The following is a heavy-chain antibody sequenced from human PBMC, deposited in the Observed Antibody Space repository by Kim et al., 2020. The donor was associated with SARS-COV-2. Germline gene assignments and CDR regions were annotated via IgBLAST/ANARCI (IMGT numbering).Heavy chain of an antibody. CDR1: GGSISSGGYS. J-gene: IGHJ4*02. V-gene: IGHV4-30-2*01. CDR2: IYHSGST. Sequence: SETLSLTCAVSGGSISSGGYSWSWIRQPPGNGLEWIGYIYHSGSTYYNPTLKSRVTISVDRSKNQFSLKLSSVTAADTAVYYCARSRGYDILTGVNPRGSFDYWGQGTLVTVSS. CDR3: ARSRGYDILTGVNPRGSFDY. D-gene: IGHD3-9*01.